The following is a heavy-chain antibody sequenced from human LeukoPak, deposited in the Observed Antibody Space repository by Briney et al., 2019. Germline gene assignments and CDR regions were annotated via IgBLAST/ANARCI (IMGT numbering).Heavy chain of an antibody. CDR1: GFTFSSYG. CDR2: IWYDGSNK. CDR3: ARGGHIAVTPLDP. J-gene: IGHJ5*02. Sequence: PGGSLRLSCAASGFTFSSYGMHWVRQAPGKGLEWVAVIWYDGSNKYYADSVKGRFTISRDNSKNTLYLQMNSLRAEDTAVYYCARGGHIAVTPLDPWGQGTLVTVSS. V-gene: IGHV3-33*01. D-gene: IGHD6-19*01.